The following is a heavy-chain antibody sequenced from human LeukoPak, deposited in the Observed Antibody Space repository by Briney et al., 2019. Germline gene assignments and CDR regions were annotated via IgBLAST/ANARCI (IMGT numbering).Heavy chain of an antibody. J-gene: IGHJ4*02. V-gene: IGHV4-39*01. CDR2: IYYSGST. CDR1: GGSISSSSYY. D-gene: IGHD6-19*01. Sequence: PSETLSLTCTVSGGSISSSSYYWGWIRQPPGKGLEWIGSIYYSGSTYYNPSLKSRVTISVDTSKNQFSLKLSSVTAADTAVYYCARIPYSSGWYRTVPYFDYWGQGTLVTVSS. CDR3: ARIPYSSGWYRTVPYFDY.